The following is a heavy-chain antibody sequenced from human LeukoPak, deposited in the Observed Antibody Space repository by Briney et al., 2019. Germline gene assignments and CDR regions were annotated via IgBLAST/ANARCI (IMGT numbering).Heavy chain of an antibody. J-gene: IGHJ6*02. D-gene: IGHD3-10*01. CDR1: GYSFTSYW. V-gene: IGHV5-10-1*01. Sequence: GESLRIPCKGSGYSFTSYWISWVRQMPGKGLEWMGRIDPSDSETNYSPSFQGHVTISADKSISTAYLQWSSLRASDTAMYYCASHYLGSGSLYYYGMDVWGQGTTVTVSS. CDR3: ASHYLGSGSLYYYGMDV. CDR2: IDPSDSET.